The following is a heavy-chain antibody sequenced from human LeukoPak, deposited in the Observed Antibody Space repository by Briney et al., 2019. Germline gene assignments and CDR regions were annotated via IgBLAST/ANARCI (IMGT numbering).Heavy chain of an antibody. V-gene: IGHV4-4*02. CDR1: GFTFSSYSM. J-gene: IGHJ6*02. CDR2: IYHSGST. CDR3: ARYGGSYLRYYYYGMDV. D-gene: IGHD1-26*01. Sequence: GSLRLSCAASGFTFSSYSMNWVRQAPGKGLEWIGEIYHSGSTNYNPSLKSRVTISVDKSKNQFSLKLSSVTAADTAVYYCARYGGSYLRYYYYGMDVWGQGTTVTVSS.